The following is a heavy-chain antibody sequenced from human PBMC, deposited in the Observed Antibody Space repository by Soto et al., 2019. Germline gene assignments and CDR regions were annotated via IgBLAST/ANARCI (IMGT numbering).Heavy chain of an antibody. J-gene: IGHJ6*03. V-gene: IGHV3-73*01. CDR1: GFTFSGSA. CDR3: SRQASDFWSGKPQYYMDV. Sequence: EVQLVESGGGLVQPGGSLKLSCAASGFTFSGSAMHWVRQASGKGLERVGRIRSKPNNYATAYGASVKVRFTISRDDSKNTGYLQMNSLNTEDTAVYYCSRQASDFWSGKPQYYMDVWGKGTTVTVSS. CDR2: IRSKPNNYAT. D-gene: IGHD3-3*01.